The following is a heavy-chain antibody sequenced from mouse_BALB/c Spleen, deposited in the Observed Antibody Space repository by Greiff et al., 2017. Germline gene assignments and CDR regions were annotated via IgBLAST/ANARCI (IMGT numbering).Heavy chain of an antibody. V-gene: IGHV1-7*01. J-gene: IGHJ4*01. Sequence: QVQLQQSGAELAKPGASVKMSCKASGYTFTSYWMHWVKQRPGQGLEWIGYINPSTGYTEYNQKFKDKATLTADKSSSTAYMQLSSLTSEDSAVYYCARTNYYYGSSYDAMDYWGQGTSVTVSS. D-gene: IGHD1-1*01. CDR2: INPSTGYT. CDR1: GYTFTSYW. CDR3: ARTNYYYGSSYDAMDY.